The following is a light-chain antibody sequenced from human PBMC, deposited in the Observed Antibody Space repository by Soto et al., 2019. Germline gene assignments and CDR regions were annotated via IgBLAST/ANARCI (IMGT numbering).Light chain of an antibody. CDR3: SSYTSSTAVI. V-gene: IGLV2-14*01. CDR2: DVS. CDR1: NSDVGGYDY. J-gene: IGLJ2*01. Sequence: QSALTQPASVSGTPGQSITMSCTRTNSDVGGYDYVSWYQQHPGKAPKLMIYDVSIRPSGVSDRFSGSKSGNTASLTISGLQTEDEAYYYCSSYTSSTAVIFGGGTKLTVL.